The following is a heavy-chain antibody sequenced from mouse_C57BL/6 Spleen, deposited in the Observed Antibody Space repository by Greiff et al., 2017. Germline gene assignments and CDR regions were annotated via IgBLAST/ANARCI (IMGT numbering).Heavy chain of an antibody. V-gene: IGHV10-1*01. CDR3: VRHDYDAMDY. CDR2: IRSKSNNYAT. Sequence: EVKLVESGGGLVQPKGSLKLSCAASGFSFNTYAMNWVRQAPGKGLEWVARIRSKSNNYATYYADSVKDRFTISRDDSESMLYLQMNNLKTEDTAMYYYVRHDYDAMDYWGQGTSVTVSS. J-gene: IGHJ4*01. CDR1: GFSFNTYA.